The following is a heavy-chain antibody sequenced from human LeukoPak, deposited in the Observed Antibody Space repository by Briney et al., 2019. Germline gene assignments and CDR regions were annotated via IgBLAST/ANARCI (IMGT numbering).Heavy chain of an antibody. D-gene: IGHD4-17*01. J-gene: IGHJ4*02. CDR2: IYYSGST. Sequence: PSETLSLTCTVSGGSVTSYCWSWIRQPPGKGLEWIGYIYYSGSTNYNPSLKSRVTISMDTSKNQFSLKLSSVTAADTAVYFCARATVTTSLAPYYFDYWGQGTLVTVSS. V-gene: IGHV4-59*02. CDR3: ARATVTTSLAPYYFDY. CDR1: GGSVTSYC.